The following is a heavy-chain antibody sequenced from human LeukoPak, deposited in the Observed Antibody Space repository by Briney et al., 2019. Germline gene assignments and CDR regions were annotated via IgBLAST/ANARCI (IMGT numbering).Heavy chain of an antibody. CDR2: IHYSGST. CDR1: GGSISSGGYY. CDR3: ASRRGPSIVGSGRQTYYYYYGMDV. V-gene: IGHV4-31*03. J-gene: IGHJ6*02. Sequence: SQTLSLTCSVSGGSISSGGYYWSWIRQHPGKALEWIGYIHYSGSTYYNPSLKSRITISVDTSKNQFSLKLSSVTAADTAVYYCASRRGPSIVGSGRQTYYYYYGMDVWGQGTTVTVSS. D-gene: IGHD3-10*01.